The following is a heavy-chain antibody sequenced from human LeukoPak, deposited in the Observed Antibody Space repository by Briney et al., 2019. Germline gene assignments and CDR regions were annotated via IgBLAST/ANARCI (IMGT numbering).Heavy chain of an antibody. D-gene: IGHD3-10*01. J-gene: IGHJ5*02. Sequence: SETLSLTCTVSGYSISSGYYWGWIRQPPGKGLEWIGSIYHSGSTYYNPSLKGRVTISVDTSKNQFSLKLSSVTAADTAVYYCARSLSDYGSGSYDLNWFDPWGQGTLVTVSS. CDR1: GYSISSGYY. V-gene: IGHV4-38-2*02. CDR2: IYHSGST. CDR3: ARSLSDYGSGSYDLNWFDP.